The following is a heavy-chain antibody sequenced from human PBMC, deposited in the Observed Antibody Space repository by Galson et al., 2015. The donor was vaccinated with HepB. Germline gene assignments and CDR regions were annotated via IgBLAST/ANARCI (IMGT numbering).Heavy chain of an antibody. CDR2: ISSSSSYI. CDR3: ARPSGIAAAGPFDY. J-gene: IGHJ4*02. D-gene: IGHD6-13*01. V-gene: IGHV3-21*01. Sequence: SLRLSCAASGFTFSSYSMNWVRQAPGKGLEWVSSISSSSSYIYYADSVKGRFTISRDNAKNSLYLQMNSPRAEDTAVYYCARPSGIAAAGPFDYWGQGTLVTVSS. CDR1: GFTFSSYS.